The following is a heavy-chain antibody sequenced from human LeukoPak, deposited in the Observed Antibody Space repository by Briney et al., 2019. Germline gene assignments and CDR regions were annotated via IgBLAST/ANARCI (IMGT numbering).Heavy chain of an antibody. J-gene: IGHJ4*02. CDR1: GFTFSDYY. V-gene: IGHV3-11*04. CDR2: ISSSSSTI. D-gene: IGHD3-3*01. CDR3: ARAQGYDFWSGYLDY. Sequence: GGSLRLSCAASGFTFSDYYMSWVRQAPGKGLEWVSYISSSSSTIYYADSVKGRFTISRDNAKNSLYLQMNSLRAEDTAVYYCARAQGYDFWSGYLDYWGQGTLVTVSS.